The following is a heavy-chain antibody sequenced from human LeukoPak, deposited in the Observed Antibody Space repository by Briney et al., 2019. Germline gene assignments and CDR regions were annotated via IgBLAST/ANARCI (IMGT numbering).Heavy chain of an antibody. CDR2: IWYDGNKK. Sequence: GGSLRLPCAASGFTSSSYGVHGVRPAPGKGLEWVAVIWYDGNKKYYADAVNGRFTISRDNPKNTLYLQMNSLRADDTAFYYCARDIAAANTVGVAFDIWGEGTMVTVSS. D-gene: IGHD6-13*01. J-gene: IGHJ3*02. CDR3: ARDIAAANTVGVAFDI. V-gene: IGHV3-33*08. CDR1: GFTSSSYG.